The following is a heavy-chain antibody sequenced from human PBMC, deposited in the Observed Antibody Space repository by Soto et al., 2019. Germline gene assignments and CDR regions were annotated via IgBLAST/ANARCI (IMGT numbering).Heavy chain of an antibody. CDR2: IHYSGTT. J-gene: IGHJ4*02. V-gene: IGHV4-59*01. Sequence: SETLSLTCTVSGTSISSYYWSWIRQPPGKGLKWIANIHYSGTTNYNPSLASRVTLSVDTSRNKFSLKMASVSGADRARHGGGRYNSYALGYWGRGSLVKVS. CDR3: GRYNSYALGY. CDR1: GTSISSYY. D-gene: IGHD2-2*01.